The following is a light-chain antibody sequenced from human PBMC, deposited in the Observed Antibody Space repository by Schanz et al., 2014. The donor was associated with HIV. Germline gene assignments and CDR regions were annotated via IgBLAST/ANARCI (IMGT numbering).Light chain of an antibody. CDR2: SNN. J-gene: IGLJ3*02. Sequence: QSVLTQSPSASGTPGQRVTISCSGSSSNIGSNAVNWFQQLPGMAPTLLIYSNNQRPSGVPDRFSGSKSGTSASLAISGLQSDDEADYYCAAWDDSLRGPVFGGGTKLTVL. V-gene: IGLV1-44*01. CDR1: SSNIGSNA. CDR3: AAWDDSLRGPV.